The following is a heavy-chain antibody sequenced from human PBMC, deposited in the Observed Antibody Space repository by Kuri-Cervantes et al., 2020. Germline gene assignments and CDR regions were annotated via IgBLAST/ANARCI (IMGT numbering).Heavy chain of an antibody. CDR3: ASGVWTGDAFDI. J-gene: IGHJ3*02. Sequence: GESLKISCAASGFTFSHYGMNWVRQAPGKGLEWVAFTRPDRSDKYYADSVKGRFTISRDNPKNTLYLQMNSLRAEDTAVYYCASGVWTGDAFDIWGQGTMVTVSS. V-gene: IGHV3-30*02. CDR1: GFTFSHYG. CDR2: TRPDRSDK. D-gene: IGHD2-8*02.